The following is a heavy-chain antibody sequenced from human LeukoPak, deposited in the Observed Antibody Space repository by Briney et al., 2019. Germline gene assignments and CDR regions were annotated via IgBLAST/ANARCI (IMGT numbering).Heavy chain of an antibody. CDR1: GGSISSSNYY. J-gene: IGHJ4*02. CDR2: IYYTRST. Sequence: SETLSLTCTVSGGSISSSNYYWGWIRQPPGKGLEWIGSIYYTRSTYYNPSLKSRVTISVDTSKNQFSLKLTSVTAADTAVYYCARVPYYYDSSGYFDYWGQGTLVTVSS. CDR3: ARVPYYYDSSGYFDY. D-gene: IGHD3-22*01. V-gene: IGHV4-39*01.